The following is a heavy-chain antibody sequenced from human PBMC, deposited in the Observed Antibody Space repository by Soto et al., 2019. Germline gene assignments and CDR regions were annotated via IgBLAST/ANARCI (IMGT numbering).Heavy chain of an antibody. Sequence: QVQLQESGPGLVRPSGTLSLTCAVSGDSINSNYCWTWVRQPPGKGLEWIAEIYYSGGTSYNPSHQSRVTISMDKSTNQFSLNLTSVTAADTAMYYCARDTGWGLGYWGQGTLVTVSS. J-gene: IGHJ4*02. CDR2: IYYSGGT. CDR1: GDSINSNYC. CDR3: ARDTGWGLGY. D-gene: IGHD6-19*01. V-gene: IGHV4-4*02.